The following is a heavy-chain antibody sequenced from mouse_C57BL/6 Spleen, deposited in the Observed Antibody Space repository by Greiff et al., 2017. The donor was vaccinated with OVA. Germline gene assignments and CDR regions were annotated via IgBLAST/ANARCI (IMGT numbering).Heavy chain of an antibody. CDR2: IYPRGGST. Sequence: QVQLQQSDAELVKPGASVKISCTVSGYTFTDHTIHWIQQRPEQGLEWLGYIYPRGGSTKYTEMFKGQATVTADKSPSTAYMQLNSLTSEDSAVDFCARIYCGSYFDVWGQGTTLTVSS. CDR1: GYTFTDHT. D-gene: IGHD1-1*01. CDR3: ARIYCGSYFDV. J-gene: IGHJ2*01. V-gene: IGHV1-78*01.